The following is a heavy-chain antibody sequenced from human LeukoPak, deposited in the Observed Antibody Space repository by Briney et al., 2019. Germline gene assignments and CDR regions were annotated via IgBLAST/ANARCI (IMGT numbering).Heavy chain of an antibody. Sequence: GRSLRLSCAASGFTFSSYSMNWVRQAPGKGLEWVSSISSSSSYIYYADSVKGRFTISRDNAKNSLYLQMNSLRAEDTAVYYCARDEDSSSWFRYFDYWGQGTLVTVSS. J-gene: IGHJ4*02. CDR3: ARDEDSSSWFRYFDY. CDR1: GFTFSSYS. V-gene: IGHV3-21*01. D-gene: IGHD6-13*01. CDR2: ISSSSSYI.